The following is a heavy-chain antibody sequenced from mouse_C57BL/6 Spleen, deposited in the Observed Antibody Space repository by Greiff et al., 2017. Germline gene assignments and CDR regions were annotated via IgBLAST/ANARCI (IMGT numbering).Heavy chain of an antibody. J-gene: IGHJ2*01. CDR2: IHPNSGST. V-gene: IGHV1-64*01. D-gene: IGHD4-1*01. CDR3: ARFLTGPYYFDY. Sequence: VKLMESGAELVKPGASVKLSCKASGYTFTSYWMHWVKQRPGQGLEWIGMIHPNSGSTNYNEKFKSKATLTVDKSSSTAYMQLSSLTSEDSAVYYCARFLTGPYYFDYWGQGTTLTVSS. CDR1: GYTFTSYW.